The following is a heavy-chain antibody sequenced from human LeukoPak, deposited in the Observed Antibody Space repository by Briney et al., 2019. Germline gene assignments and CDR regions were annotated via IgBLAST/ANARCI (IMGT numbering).Heavy chain of an antibody. J-gene: IGHJ3*02. D-gene: IGHD3-16*02. Sequence: GGSLRLSCAASGFTFSSYGMHWVRQAPGKGLEWVAFIRYDGSNKYYADSVKGRFTISRDNSKNTLYLQMNSLRAEDTAVYYCAKGGNDYVWGSYRDDAFDIWGQGTMVTVPS. CDR1: GFTFSSYG. CDR2: IRYDGSNK. CDR3: AKGGNDYVWGSYRDDAFDI. V-gene: IGHV3-30*02.